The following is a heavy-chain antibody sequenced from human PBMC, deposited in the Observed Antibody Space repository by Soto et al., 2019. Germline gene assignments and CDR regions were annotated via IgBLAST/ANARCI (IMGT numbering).Heavy chain of an antibody. D-gene: IGHD6-19*01. CDR3: GVMGNVAVSNPRSFDY. CDR1: GATFSGYA. CDR2: IVPIFETL. V-gene: IGHV1-69*18. J-gene: IGHJ4*02. Sequence: QVQLVQSGAEVKKPGSSVKVSCKASGATFSGYAINWVRQAPGQGLEWLGRIVPIFETLNYAERFQGRVARTADESTTTVYMELTNLTHEHTAVYYFGVMGNVAVSNPRSFDYWGQGTQVTVSS.